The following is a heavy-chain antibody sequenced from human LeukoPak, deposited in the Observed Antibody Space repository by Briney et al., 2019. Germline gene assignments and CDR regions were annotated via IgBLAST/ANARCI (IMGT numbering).Heavy chain of an antibody. CDR1: GYTFTTYG. CDR3: ARDTSYDFWSDPTELFDI. V-gene: IGHV1-18*01. CDR2: VSGHNGNK. D-gene: IGHD3-3*01. Sequence: ASVKVSCKASGYTFTTYGISWMRQAPGQGLECVGWVSGHNGNKNYAQKLQGRVTMTTDTSTSTAYMELRSLRSDDTAVYYCARDTSYDFWSDPTELFDIWGQGTMVTVSS. J-gene: IGHJ3*02.